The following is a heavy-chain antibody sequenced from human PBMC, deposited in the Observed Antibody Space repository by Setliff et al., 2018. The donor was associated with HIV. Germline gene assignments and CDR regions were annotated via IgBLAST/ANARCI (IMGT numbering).Heavy chain of an antibody. V-gene: IGHV1-46*01. CDR1: GYTFTKYA. CDR2: MKPSSDAT. Sequence: ASVKVSCKASGYTFTKYAMSWVRQAPGQGLEWMGAMKPSSDATFYAQKLQDRVTMTRDTSTNTVYMDLSSLRSEDTAVYYCARGYYDSLSGNYFFDYWGQGMLVTVSS. D-gene: IGHD3-9*01. CDR3: ARGYYDSLSGNYFFDY. J-gene: IGHJ4*02.